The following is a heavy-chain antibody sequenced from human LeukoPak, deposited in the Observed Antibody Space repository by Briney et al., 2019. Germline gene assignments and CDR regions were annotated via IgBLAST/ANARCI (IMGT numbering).Heavy chain of an antibody. CDR1: GFTVSSNY. D-gene: IGHD6-13*01. Sequence: GGSLRLSCAASGFTVSSNYMSWVRQAPGKGLEWVSYISGGSSTIHYADSVKGRFTISRDNAKKSLYLQLNSLRNEDTAVYYCARDYGYSSSFDYWGQGTLVTVSS. J-gene: IGHJ4*02. CDR2: ISGGSSTI. CDR3: ARDYGYSSSFDY. V-gene: IGHV3-48*02.